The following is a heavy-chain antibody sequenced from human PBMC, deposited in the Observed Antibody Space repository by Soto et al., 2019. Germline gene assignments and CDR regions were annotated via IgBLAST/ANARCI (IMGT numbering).Heavy chain of an antibody. Sequence: QVQLVQSGAEVKKPGSSVKVSCKASGGTFSSYAISWVRQAPGQGLEWMGGIIPIFGTADYAQKFQGRVTITADESTRTAYMELRSLRSEDTAVYYCARHPVSGSYAYYYGMDVWGQGTTVTVSS. J-gene: IGHJ6*02. CDR3: ARHPVSGSYAYYYGMDV. V-gene: IGHV1-69*12. CDR2: IIPIFGTA. CDR1: GGTFSSYA. D-gene: IGHD1-26*01.